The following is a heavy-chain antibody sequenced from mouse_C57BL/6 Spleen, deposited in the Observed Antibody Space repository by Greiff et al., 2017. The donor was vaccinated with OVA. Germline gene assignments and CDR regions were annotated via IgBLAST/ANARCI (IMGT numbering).Heavy chain of an antibody. CDR1: GFTFSDYG. D-gene: IGHD1-1*02. CDR3: ARGDLWDYAMDY. J-gene: IGHJ4*01. Sequence: EVKLVESGGGLVKPGGSLKLSCAASGFTFSDYGMHWVRQAPEKGLEWVAYISSGSSTIYYADTVKGRFTISRDNAKNTLFLQMTSLRSEDTAMYYCARGDLWDYAMDYWGQGTSVTVSS. CDR2: ISSGSSTI. V-gene: IGHV5-17*01.